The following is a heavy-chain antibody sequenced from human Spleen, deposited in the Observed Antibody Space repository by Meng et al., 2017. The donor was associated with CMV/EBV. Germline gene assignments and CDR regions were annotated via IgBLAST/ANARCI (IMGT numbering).Heavy chain of an antibody. CDR1: GASINNYY. V-gene: IGHV4-59*01. Sequence: SETLSLTCTVSGASINNYYWWSWLRQPPGRGLEWIGYISYSGRTDYNPSLESRVTISVDTSKNQFSLKLNSVTAADTAVYYCAGPQVRYSYGYKSFDYWGQGILVTVSS. CDR2: ISYSGRT. D-gene: IGHD5-18*01. J-gene: IGHJ4*02. CDR3: AGPQVRYSYGYKSFDY.